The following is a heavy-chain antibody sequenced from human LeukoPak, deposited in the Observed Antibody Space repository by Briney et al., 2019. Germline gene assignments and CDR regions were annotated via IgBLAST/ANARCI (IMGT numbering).Heavy chain of an antibody. J-gene: IGHJ5*02. CDR2: IYTSGST. V-gene: IGHV4-4*07. CDR1: GGSISSYY. CDR3: ARVEWYCSGGSCYSSYNWFDP. Sequence: SETLSLTCTVSGGSISSYYWSWIRQPAGKGLEWIGRIYTSGSTNYNPSLKSRVTMSVDTSKNQFSLKLSSVTAADTAVYYCARVEWYCSGGSCYSSYNWFDPWGQGTLATVSS. D-gene: IGHD2-15*01.